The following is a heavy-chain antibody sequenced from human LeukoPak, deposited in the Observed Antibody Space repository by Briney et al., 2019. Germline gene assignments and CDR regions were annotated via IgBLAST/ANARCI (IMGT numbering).Heavy chain of an antibody. V-gene: IGHV3-11*01. CDR1: GFTFSDYY. Sequence: PGGSLRLSCAASGFTFSDYYMSWIRQAPGKGLEWVSYISSSGSTIYYADSVKGRFTISRDNAKNSLYLQMNSLRAEDTAVYYCATSQRTPRLFDYWGQGTLVTVSS. D-gene: IGHD3-16*01. CDR2: ISSSGSTI. CDR3: ATSQRTPRLFDY. J-gene: IGHJ4*02.